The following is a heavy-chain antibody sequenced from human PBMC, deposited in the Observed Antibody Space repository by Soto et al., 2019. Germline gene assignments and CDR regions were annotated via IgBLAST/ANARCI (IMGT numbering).Heavy chain of an antibody. CDR3: ARFPSLALVFEI. D-gene: IGHD3-16*01. J-gene: IGHJ3*02. CDR1: GGTFNNYA. V-gene: IGHV1-69*01. CDR2: SIPIFATA. Sequence: QVQLVQSGAEVKQPGSSVKVSCKASGGTFNNYAINWLRQAPGQWLVWMGGSIPIFATANYAQNFQCRVTMTADESTSTANMVLSSMRSEDTAVSYCARFPSLALVFEIWGPGTIVTVSS.